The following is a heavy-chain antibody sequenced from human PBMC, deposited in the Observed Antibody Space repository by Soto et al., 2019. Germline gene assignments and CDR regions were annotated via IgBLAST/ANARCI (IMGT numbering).Heavy chain of an antibody. Sequence: QVQLVESGGGLVKPGGSLRLSCAASGFTFSDYYMSWIRQAPGKGLEWVSYISSSGSTIYYADSVKGRFTISRDNAKKSLYLQRNSLRAEDTAVYYCARGPYEYVWGSDPPHLDYWGQGTLVTVSS. D-gene: IGHD3-16*02. CDR1: GFTFSDYY. J-gene: IGHJ4*02. CDR3: ARGPYEYVWGSDPPHLDY. CDR2: ISSSGSTI. V-gene: IGHV3-11*01.